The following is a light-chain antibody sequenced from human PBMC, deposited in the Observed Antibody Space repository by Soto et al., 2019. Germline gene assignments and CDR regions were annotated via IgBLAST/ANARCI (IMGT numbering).Light chain of an antibody. CDR2: AAS. Sequence: EIVLTQSPATLSLAGVDSATLSCRASQSISSTCLAWYQQKPGQAPRLLIYAASSRATGIPDRFSGSGSGTDYTLTISRLEPEDFALYYCQQYTSSPRAFGQGTKVDIK. J-gene: IGKJ1*01. CDR3: QQYTSSPRA. V-gene: IGKV3-20*01. CDR1: QSISSTC.